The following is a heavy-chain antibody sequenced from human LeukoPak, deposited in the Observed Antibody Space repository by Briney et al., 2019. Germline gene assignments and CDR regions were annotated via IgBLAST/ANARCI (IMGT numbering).Heavy chain of an antibody. D-gene: IGHD3-3*01. J-gene: IGHJ3*02. V-gene: IGHV3-33*01. Sequence: PGGSLRLSCAASGFTFSSYGMHWVRQAPGKGLEWVAVIWYDGSNKYYADSVKGRFTISRDNSENTLYLQMNSLRAEDTAVYYCARDSWRFYLWRDDAFDIWGQGTMVTVSS. CDR2: IWYDGSNK. CDR1: GFTFSSYG. CDR3: ARDSWRFYLWRDDAFDI.